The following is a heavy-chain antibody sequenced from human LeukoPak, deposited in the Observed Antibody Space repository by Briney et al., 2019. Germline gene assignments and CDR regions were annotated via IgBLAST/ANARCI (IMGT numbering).Heavy chain of an antibody. CDR1: GFTFSNYA. D-gene: IGHD3-10*01. Sequence: GGSLRLSCAASGFTFSNYAMNWVRQAPGKGLDWVSAITGGGGSTNYADSVKVRFTISRDNSKNTLYLQMNSLRAEDTAVYYCAKTSGGSKFDYWGQGTLVTVSS. J-gene: IGHJ4*02. CDR3: AKTSGGSKFDY. CDR2: ITGGGGST. V-gene: IGHV3-23*01.